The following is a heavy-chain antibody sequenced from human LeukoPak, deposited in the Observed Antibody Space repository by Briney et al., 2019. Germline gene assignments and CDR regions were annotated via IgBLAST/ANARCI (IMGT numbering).Heavy chain of an antibody. D-gene: IGHD6-13*01. J-gene: IGHJ5*02. CDR2: IYYSGST. V-gene: IGHV4-39*01. CDR1: GCSISSYNYY. Sequence: SETLSLTCTVSGCSISSYNYYWGWIRQPPGKGLEWIGSIYYSGSTNYNPSLKSRVTISVDTSKNQFSLKLSSVTAADTAVYYCESIAAPGIVAFTDNWFDPWGQGTLVAVSS. CDR3: ESIAAPGIVAFTDNWFDP.